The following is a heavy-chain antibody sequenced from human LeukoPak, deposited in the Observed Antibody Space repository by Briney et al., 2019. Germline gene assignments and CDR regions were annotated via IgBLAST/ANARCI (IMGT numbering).Heavy chain of an antibody. V-gene: IGHV1-8*01. CDR3: GKRQADEFDI. J-gene: IGHJ3*02. Sequence: ASVKVSCKASGYTFTCYDINWVRQATGQGLEWMGWMNPNSGNTGYAQKFQGRVTMTRNTSISTAYMELSSLRSEDTAVYYCGKRQADEFDIWGQGTMDTVSS. CDR2: MNPNSGNT. CDR1: GYTFTCYD.